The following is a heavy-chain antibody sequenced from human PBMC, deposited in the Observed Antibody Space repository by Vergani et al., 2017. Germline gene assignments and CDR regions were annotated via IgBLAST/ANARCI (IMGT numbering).Heavy chain of an antibody. CDR1: GGSISSGSYY. D-gene: IGHD3-22*01. Sequence: QVQLQESGPGLVKPSQTLSLTCTVSGGSISSGSYYWSWIRQPAGKGLDWIGRIYTSGSTNYNPSLKSRVTISVDTSKNQFSLKLSSVTAADTAVYYCARGGDSSGYYYYYYYYGMDVWGQGTTVTVSS. CDR2: IYTSGST. J-gene: IGHJ6*02. V-gene: IGHV4-61*02. CDR3: ARGGDSSGYYYYYYYYGMDV.